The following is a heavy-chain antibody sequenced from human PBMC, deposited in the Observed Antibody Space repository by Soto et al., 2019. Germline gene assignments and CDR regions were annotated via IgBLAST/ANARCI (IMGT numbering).Heavy chain of an antibody. CDR3: ARTYYYGSGSYYNPDAFDI. CDR2: IYYSGST. V-gene: IGHV4-31*03. J-gene: IGHJ3*02. CDR1: GGSISSGGYY. Sequence: LSLTCTVSGGSISSGGYYWSWIRQHPGKGLEWIGYIYYSGSTYYNPSLKSRVTISVDTSKNQFSLKLSSVTAADTAVYYCARTYYYGSGSYYNPDAFDIWGQGTMVTVSS. D-gene: IGHD3-10*01.